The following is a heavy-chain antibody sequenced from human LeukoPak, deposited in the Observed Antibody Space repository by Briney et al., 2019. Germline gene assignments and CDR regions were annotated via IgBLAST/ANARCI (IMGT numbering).Heavy chain of an antibody. Sequence: ASVKVSCKASGYTFTSYGISWVRQAPGQGPEWMGWISAYNGNTNYAQKLQGRVTMTTDTSTSTAYMELRSLRSDDTAVYYCARTNRSYYYYYGMDVWGQGTTVTVSS. V-gene: IGHV1-18*01. CDR3: ARTNRSYYYYYGMDV. CDR2: ISAYNGNT. D-gene: IGHD1-14*01. CDR1: GYTFTSYG. J-gene: IGHJ6*02.